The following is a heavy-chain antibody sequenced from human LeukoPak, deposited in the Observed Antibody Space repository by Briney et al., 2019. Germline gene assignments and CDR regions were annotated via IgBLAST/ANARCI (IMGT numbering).Heavy chain of an antibody. CDR1: GYTFTSYD. Sequence: ASVKVSCRASGYTFTSYDINWVRQATGQGLEWMGWMNPNSGNTGYAQKFQGRVTMTRNTSMSTAYMELSSLRSEDTAVYYCARGRASNSDYFDYWGQGTLVTVSS. V-gene: IGHV1-8*01. CDR2: MNPNSGNT. J-gene: IGHJ4*02. D-gene: IGHD4-11*01. CDR3: ARGRASNSDYFDY.